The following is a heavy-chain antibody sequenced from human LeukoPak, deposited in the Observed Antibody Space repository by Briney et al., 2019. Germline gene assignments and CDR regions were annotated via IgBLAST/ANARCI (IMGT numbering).Heavy chain of an antibody. CDR3: AKDPGYYYDSSGYFDY. CDR1: GFTFSSYA. J-gene: IGHJ4*02. CDR2: ISGSGGST. Sequence: GASLRLSCAASGFTFSSYAMSWVRQAPGKGLEWVSAISGSGGSTHYADSVKGRFTISRDNSKNTLYLQMNSLRAEDTAVYYCAKDPGYYYDSSGYFDYWGQGTLVTVSS. V-gene: IGHV3-23*01. D-gene: IGHD3-22*01.